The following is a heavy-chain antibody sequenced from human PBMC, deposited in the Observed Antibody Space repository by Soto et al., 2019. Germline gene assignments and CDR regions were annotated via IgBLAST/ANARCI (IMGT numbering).Heavy chain of an antibody. CDR2: ISSNGLTK. V-gene: IGHV3-30*03. CDR1: GFTFSNSG. D-gene: IGHD1-20*01. J-gene: IGHJ4*02. Sequence: LRLSCAVSGFTFSNSGMHWVRQAPGKGLEWVALISSNGLTKYYADSVKGRFTISRDNSRDTLYLQMDSLRPEDTALYYCASRITAGYWGQGTLVTVSS. CDR3: ASRITAGY.